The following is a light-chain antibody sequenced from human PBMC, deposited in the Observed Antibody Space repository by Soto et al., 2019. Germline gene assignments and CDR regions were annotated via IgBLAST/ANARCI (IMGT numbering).Light chain of an antibody. J-gene: IGKJ5*01. CDR2: DAS. V-gene: IGKV3-11*01. CDR3: QQRSNWPIT. CDR1: QSVSSY. Sequence: EIVMTQSPATLSVSPGERATLSCRASQSVSSYLAWYQQKPGQAPRLLIYDASNRATGIPARFSGSGSGTDFTLTISSLEPEDFAVYYCQQRSNWPITFGQGTRLAI.